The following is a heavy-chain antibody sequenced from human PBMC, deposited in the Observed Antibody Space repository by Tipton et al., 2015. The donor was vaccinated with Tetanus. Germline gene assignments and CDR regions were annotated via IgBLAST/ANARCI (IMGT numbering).Heavy chain of an antibody. CDR2: ISGGGDGT. Sequence: SLRLSCVASGFTFSSYAMSWVRQAPGEGLEWVSTISGGGDGTYFADSVKGRFSISRDDSRNTLYLQMSSLRAEDTAVYYCAKDYYSSGTYFLSHDFWGQGTLVTVSS. CDR3: AKDYYSSGTYFLSHDF. V-gene: IGHV3-23*01. D-gene: IGHD3-10*01. CDR1: GFTFSSYA. J-gene: IGHJ4*02.